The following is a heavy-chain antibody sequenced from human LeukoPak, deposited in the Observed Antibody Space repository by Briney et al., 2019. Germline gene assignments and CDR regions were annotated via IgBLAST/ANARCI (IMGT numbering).Heavy chain of an antibody. D-gene: IGHD5-18*01. V-gene: IGHV1-2*06. Sequence: ASVKVSCKASGYTFAAYFIHWVRQAPGQGLEWMGRINPNGGDTNYAQKFQGRVTMTRDTSISTAYMELSRLRSDDTAVYCCAEGTAMVTFHYWGQGTLVTVSS. CDR3: AEGTAMVTFHY. CDR1: GYTFAAYF. CDR2: INPNGGDT. J-gene: IGHJ4*02.